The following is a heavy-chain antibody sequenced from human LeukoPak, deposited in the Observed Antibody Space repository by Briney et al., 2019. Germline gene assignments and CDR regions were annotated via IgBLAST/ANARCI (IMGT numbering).Heavy chain of an antibody. CDR3: AKDGSSWYGNSFFDY. D-gene: IGHD6-13*01. Sequence: GGSLRLSCAASGFTFSTYSMHWVRQAPGKGLEWVAVISFDGSNKYYADSVKGRFTISRDNSKNTLYLQMNSLRAEDTAVYYCAKDGSSWYGNSFFDYWGQGTLVTVSS. J-gene: IGHJ4*02. CDR1: GFTFSTYS. CDR2: ISFDGSNK. V-gene: IGHV3-30-3*01.